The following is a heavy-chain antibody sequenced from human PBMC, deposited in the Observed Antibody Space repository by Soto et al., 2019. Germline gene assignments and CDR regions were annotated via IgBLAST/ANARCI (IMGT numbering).Heavy chain of an antibody. CDR3: ARGDFDS. J-gene: IGHJ4*02. CDR2: ISGSGGST. V-gene: IGHV3-23*01. Sequence: PGGSLRLSCAASGFTFSSYAISWVRQAPGKGLEWVSAISGSGGSTYYADSVKGRFTISRDNSKNTLYLQMNNLRAEDTALFYCARGDFDSWGQGTLVTVSS. CDR1: GFTFSSYA.